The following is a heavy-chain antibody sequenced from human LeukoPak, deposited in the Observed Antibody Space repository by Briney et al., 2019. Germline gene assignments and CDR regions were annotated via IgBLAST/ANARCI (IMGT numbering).Heavy chain of an antibody. Sequence: SVKVSCKASGGTFSSYAISWVRQAPGQGLEWMGGIIPIFGTANYAQKFQGRVTITTDESTSTAYMELSSLRSEDTAVYYCASGGIEVAGTAYGARGTLVTVPS. V-gene: IGHV1-69*05. CDR1: GGTFSSYA. J-gene: IGHJ4*02. CDR3: ASGGIEVAGTAY. D-gene: IGHD6-19*01. CDR2: IIPIFGTA.